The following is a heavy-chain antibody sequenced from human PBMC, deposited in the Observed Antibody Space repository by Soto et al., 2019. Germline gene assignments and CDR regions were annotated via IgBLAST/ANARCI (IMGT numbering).Heavy chain of an antibody. Sequence: QGLEWMGRMNPNSGNTDYAQRFQGRVTMTRDTSISTAYMELSSLRSEDTAVYYCARGARYQLPKEGGYDCSVLAFWVNGTTVTGTS. V-gene: IGHV1-8*01. CDR2: MNPNSGNT. J-gene: IGHJ6*01. CDR3: ARGARYQLPKEGGYDCSVLAF. D-gene: IGHD2-2*01.